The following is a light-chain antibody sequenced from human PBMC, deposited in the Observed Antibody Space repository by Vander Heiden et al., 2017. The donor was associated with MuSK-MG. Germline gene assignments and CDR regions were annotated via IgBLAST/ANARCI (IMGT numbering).Light chain of an antibody. CDR3: HVWDPSSGVV. J-gene: IGLJ2*01. V-gene: IGLV3-21*04. CDR1: NIQSKI. Sequence: SYVVTQAPAVSVAPGMTARITCGAHNIQSKIVHWYQQRPGQAPVPVLFYDSDRPSGIPERFSGSNSGDMATLTISRGEAGDEADYYCHVWDPSSGVVFGGGTKLTVL. CDR2: YDS.